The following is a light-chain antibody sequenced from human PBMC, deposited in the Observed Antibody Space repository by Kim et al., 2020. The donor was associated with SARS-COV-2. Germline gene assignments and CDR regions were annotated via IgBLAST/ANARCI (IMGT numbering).Light chain of an antibody. CDR1: QSVSSNY. V-gene: IGKV3-20*01. CDR2: AAS. Sequence: EIVLTQSPDTLSLSPGERATLSCRASQSVSSNYLAWYQRKPGQAPRLLIHAASSRPTGIPDRFSGSGSGTDFTLTISRLEPEDFAVYYCQRYHSSPLTFCGGTKVDIK. J-gene: IGKJ4*01. CDR3: QRYHSSPLT.